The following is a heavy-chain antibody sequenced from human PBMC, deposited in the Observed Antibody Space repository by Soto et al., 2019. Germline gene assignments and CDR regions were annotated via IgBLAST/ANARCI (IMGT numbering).Heavy chain of an antibody. CDR2: IYSGGST. D-gene: IGHD2-2*02. Sequence: GGSLRLSCASSGFTVSNNYMSWVRQAPGKGLEWVSLIYSGGSTFYADSVKGRFTISRDNSKNTLFLQMNSLRAEDTAVYFCATYTSLDYWGQGTLVTVSS. CDR3: ATYTSLDY. V-gene: IGHV3-53*01. J-gene: IGHJ4*02. CDR1: GFTVSNNY.